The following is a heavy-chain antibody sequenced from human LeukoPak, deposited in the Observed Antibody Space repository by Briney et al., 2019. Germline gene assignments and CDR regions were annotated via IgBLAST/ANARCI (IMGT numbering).Heavy chain of an antibody. V-gene: IGHV3-33*06. CDR1: GFTFRSFA. CDR3: AKASGDYGEYFDY. J-gene: IGHJ4*02. Sequence: GGSLRLSCAASGFTFRSFAMHWVRQAPGKGLEWVAAIWYDGSNKYYADSVKGRFTISRDNSKNTLFLQMNSLRAEDTAVYYCAKASGDYGEYFDYWGQGTLVTVSS. D-gene: IGHD4-17*01. CDR2: IWYDGSNK.